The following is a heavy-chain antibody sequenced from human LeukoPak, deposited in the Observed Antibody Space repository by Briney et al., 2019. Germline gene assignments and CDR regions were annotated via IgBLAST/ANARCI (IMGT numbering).Heavy chain of an antibody. J-gene: IGHJ4*02. Sequence: GGSLRLSCAASGFTFSSYAMSWGRQAPGKGLEWVSAISGSGGSTYYADSVKGRFTISRDNSKNTLYLQMNSLRAEDTAVYYCAKGRPAGGAMAPVGYWGQGTLVTVSS. D-gene: IGHD3-16*01. CDR1: GFTFSSYA. CDR2: ISGSGGST. V-gene: IGHV3-23*01. CDR3: AKGRPAGGAMAPVGY.